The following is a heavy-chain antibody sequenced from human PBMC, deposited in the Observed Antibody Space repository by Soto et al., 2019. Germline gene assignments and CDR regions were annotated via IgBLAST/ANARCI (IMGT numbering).Heavy chain of an antibody. J-gene: IGHJ6*02. D-gene: IGHD2-2*01. CDR1: VFTCEDYA. CDR2: ISWDGDSK. V-gene: IGHV3-43D*04. CDR3: AKDLSCSTTKCYYSSYGMDV. Sequence: GGSLRLACPASVFTCEDYAMHWVRQAPGKGLEWVSLISWDGDSKYYSDSVKGRFTISRDNSKNSLFLQMNSLRAEDTALYYCAKDLSCSTTKCYYSSYGMDVWGQGTTVTVSS.